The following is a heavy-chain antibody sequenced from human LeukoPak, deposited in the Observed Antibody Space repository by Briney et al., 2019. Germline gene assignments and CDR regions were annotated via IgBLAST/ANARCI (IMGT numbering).Heavy chain of an antibody. V-gene: IGHV3-9*01. J-gene: IGHJ3*02. CDR3: AKVALKYYYESSGYYHSVFDM. CDR2: IRWNSGTT. CDR1: GFTFSNYA. D-gene: IGHD3-22*01. Sequence: PGGSLRLSCAASGFTFSNYAMNWVRQAPGKGLEWVSGIRWNSGTTDYAKSVKGRFTISRENAKNSLYLEMNSLTTEDTALYYCAKVALKYYYESSGYYHSVFDMWGQGTMVTVSS.